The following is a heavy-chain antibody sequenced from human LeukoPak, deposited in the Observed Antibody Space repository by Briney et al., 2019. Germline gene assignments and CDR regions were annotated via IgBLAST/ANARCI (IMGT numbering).Heavy chain of an antibody. CDR2: INPSGGST. J-gene: IGHJ4*02. CDR1: GYTFTGYY. Sequence: ASVKVSCKASGYTFTGYYMHWVRQAPGQGLEWMGIINPSGGSTSYAQKFQGRVTMTRDTSTSTVYMELSSLRSEDTAVYYCARARQELITIFGVVINAYFDYWGQGTLVTVSS. CDR3: ARARQELITIFGVVINAYFDY. D-gene: IGHD3-3*01. V-gene: IGHV1-46*01.